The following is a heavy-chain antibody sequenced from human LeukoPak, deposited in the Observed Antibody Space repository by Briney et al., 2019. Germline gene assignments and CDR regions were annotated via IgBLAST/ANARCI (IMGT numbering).Heavy chain of an antibody. CDR1: GFTFSDYY. V-gene: IGHV3-11*01. Sequence: GGSLRLSCAASGFTFSDYYMSWIRQAPGKGLEWISYTSTSGSTIFYADSVKGRFTISRDNAKNSLYLQMNSLRAEDAAVYYCARDGDGYNYKLDYWGQGTLVTVSS. CDR2: TSTSGSTI. D-gene: IGHD5-24*01. J-gene: IGHJ4*02. CDR3: ARDGDGYNYKLDY.